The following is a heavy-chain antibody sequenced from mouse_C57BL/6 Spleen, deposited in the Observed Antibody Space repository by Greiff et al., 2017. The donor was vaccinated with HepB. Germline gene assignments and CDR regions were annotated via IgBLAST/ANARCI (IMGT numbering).Heavy chain of an antibody. V-gene: IGHV1-81*01. CDR1: GYTFTSYG. CDR3: ARREDYYGFAY. Sequence: VQRVESGAELARPGASVKLSCKASGYTFTSYGISWVKQSTGQGLEWIGEIYPRSGNTYYNEKFKGKATLTADKSSSTAYMELRSLTSEDSAVYFCARREDYYGFAYWGQGTLVTVSA. CDR2: IYPRSGNT. D-gene: IGHD2-1*01. J-gene: IGHJ3*01.